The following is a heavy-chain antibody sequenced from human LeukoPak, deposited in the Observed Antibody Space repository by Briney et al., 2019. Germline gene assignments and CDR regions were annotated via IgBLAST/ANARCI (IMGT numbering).Heavy chain of an antibody. D-gene: IGHD2-8*01. CDR3: ARDRAYCTNGVCYNGFDP. J-gene: IGHJ5*02. V-gene: IGHV4-38-2*02. CDR1: GYSISSGYY. CDR2: IYHSGST. Sequence: SETLSLTCTVSGYSISSGYYWGWIRQPPGKGLEWIGSIYHSGSTYYNPSLKSRVTISVDTSKIQFSLKLSSVTAADTAVYYCARDRAYCTNGVCYNGFDPWGQGTLVTVSS.